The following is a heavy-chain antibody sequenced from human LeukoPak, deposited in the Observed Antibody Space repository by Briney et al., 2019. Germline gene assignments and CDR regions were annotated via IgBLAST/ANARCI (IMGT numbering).Heavy chain of an antibody. Sequence: ASVKVSCKASGYTFTSYGIGWVRQAPGQGLEWMGWISAYNGNTNYAQKLQGRVTMATDTSTSTAYMELRSLRSDDTAIYYCARASGYGSGSNLGYWGQGTLVIVSS. V-gene: IGHV1-18*01. D-gene: IGHD3-10*01. J-gene: IGHJ4*02. CDR1: GYTFTSYG. CDR2: ISAYNGNT. CDR3: ARASGYGSGSNLGY.